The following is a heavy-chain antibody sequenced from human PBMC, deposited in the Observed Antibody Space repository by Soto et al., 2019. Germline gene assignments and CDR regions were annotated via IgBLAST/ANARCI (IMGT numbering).Heavy chain of an antibody. CDR1: GFTFINYW. D-gene: IGHD5-12*01. Sequence: EVQLVESGGGLVQPGGSLTLSCAASGFTFINYWMHWVRQAPGKGLVWVSRINSGGSSTSYADSVKGRFTISRDNARNTLYVQMNSLRVEDTAVYYCARAGDRGYEPDDWGQGTLVTVSS. CDR2: INSGGSST. CDR3: ARAGDRGYEPDD. J-gene: IGHJ4*02. V-gene: IGHV3-74*01.